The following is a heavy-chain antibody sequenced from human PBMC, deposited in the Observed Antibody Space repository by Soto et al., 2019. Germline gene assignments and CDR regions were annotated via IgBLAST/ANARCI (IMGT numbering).Heavy chain of an antibody. V-gene: IGHV1-69*13. CDR1: GGTFSSYA. D-gene: IGHD1-26*01. Sequence: SVKVSCKASGGTFSSYAISWVRQAPGQGLEWMGGIIPIFGTANYAQKFQGRVTITADESTSTAYMELSSLRSEDTAVYYCARGGDRYSGSYFDYWGQGTLVTVSS. CDR2: IIPIFGTA. J-gene: IGHJ4*02. CDR3: ARGGDRYSGSYFDY.